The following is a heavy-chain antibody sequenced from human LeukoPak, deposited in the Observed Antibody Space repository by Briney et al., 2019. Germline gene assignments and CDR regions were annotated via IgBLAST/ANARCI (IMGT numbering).Heavy chain of an antibody. Sequence: PSETLSLTCAVYGGSFSGYYWSWIRQPPGKGLEWIGEINHSGSTNYNPSLKSRVTISVDTSKNQFSLKLSSVTAADTAVYYCARRHRTGTKGNSLAYWGQGTLVTVSS. J-gene: IGHJ4*02. CDR3: ARRHRTGTKGNSLAY. CDR1: GGSFSGYY. CDR2: INHSGST. V-gene: IGHV4-34*01. D-gene: IGHD1/OR15-1a*01.